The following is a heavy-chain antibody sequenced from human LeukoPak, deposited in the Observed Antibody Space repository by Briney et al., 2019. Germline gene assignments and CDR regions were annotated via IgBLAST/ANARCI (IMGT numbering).Heavy chain of an antibody. CDR2: INCNGGST. D-gene: IGHD3-22*01. CDR3: ARGGYYYDSSGYSLDY. V-gene: IGHV3-20*04. CDR1: GFTFDDYG. Sequence: GSLRLCCAASGFTFDDYGMSWVRQAPGKGLEWASGINCNGGSTGYAHSVKGRFTISRDNAKNSLYLQMNSLRAEDTALYYCARGGYYYDSSGYSLDYWGQGTLVTVSS. J-gene: IGHJ4*02.